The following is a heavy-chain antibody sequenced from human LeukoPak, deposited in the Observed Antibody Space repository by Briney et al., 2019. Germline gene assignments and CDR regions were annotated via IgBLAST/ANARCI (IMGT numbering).Heavy chain of an antibody. CDR3: ARDNDRSYYDFWSGYFDSYYYYGMDV. CDR2: ISNNGGYT. D-gene: IGHD3-3*01. V-gene: IGHV3-23*01. CDR1: GFTFSSSA. J-gene: IGHJ6*02. Sequence: GGSLRLSCAASGFTFSSSAMSWVRQAPGKGLEWVSAISNNGGYTYYADSVQGRFTISRDNSKNTLYLQMNSLRAEDTAEYYCARDNDRSYYDFWSGYFDSYYYYGMDVWGQGTTVTVSS.